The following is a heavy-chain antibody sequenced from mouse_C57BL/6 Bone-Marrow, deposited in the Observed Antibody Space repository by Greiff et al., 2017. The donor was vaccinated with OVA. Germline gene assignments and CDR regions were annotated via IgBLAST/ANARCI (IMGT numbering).Heavy chain of an antibody. CDR2: ISSGISTI. CDR1: GFTFSDYG. Sequence: EVKVVESGGGLVKPGGSLKLSCAASGFTFSDYGMHWVRQAPEKGLEWVAYISSGISTIYYADTVKGRFTISRDNAKNTLFLQMTSLRSEDTAMYYCARRDSYYYAMDYWGQGTSVTVSS. CDR3: ARRDSYYYAMDY. D-gene: IGHD3-3*01. V-gene: IGHV5-17*01. J-gene: IGHJ4*01.